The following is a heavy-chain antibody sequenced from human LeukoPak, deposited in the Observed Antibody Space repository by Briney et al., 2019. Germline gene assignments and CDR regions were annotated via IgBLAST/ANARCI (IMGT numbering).Heavy chain of an antibody. V-gene: IGHV6-1*01. CDR1: GDIFSSNSAA. Sequence: SQTLSLTCALSGDIFSSNSAAWDWIRQSPSRGLEWLVRTYYRSKLYNDYAVSVKSRITINPDTSKNQFSLQLNSVTPEDTAVYYCARDRRTVGSGSYWRLWFDPWGQGTLVTVSS. CDR2: TYYRSKLYN. CDR3: ARDRRTVGSGSYWRLWFDP. D-gene: IGHD3-10*01. J-gene: IGHJ5*02.